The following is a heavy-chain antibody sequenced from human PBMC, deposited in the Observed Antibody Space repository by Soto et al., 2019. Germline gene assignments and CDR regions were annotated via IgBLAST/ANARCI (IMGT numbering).Heavy chain of an antibody. D-gene: IGHD5-18*01. CDR3: AREGYNFGPFDY. CDR1: GGSLSSYY. CDR2: ISYSGTT. V-gene: IGHV4-59*01. J-gene: IGHJ4*02. Sequence: SETLSLTCTVSGGSLSSYYWSWIRRPPGMGLEWIASISYSGTTIYNSSLKSRVTISIDTSKNQFSLKFNSVTAADTAVYYCAREGYNFGPFDYWGQGALVT.